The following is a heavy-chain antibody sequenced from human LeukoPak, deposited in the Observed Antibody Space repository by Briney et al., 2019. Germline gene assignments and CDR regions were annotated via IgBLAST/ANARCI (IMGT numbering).Heavy chain of an antibody. CDR3: ARDYYGSGSPYRDAFDI. CDR1: GFTFSSYS. D-gene: IGHD3-10*01. CDR2: ISSGSSYI. Sequence: PGGSLRLSCAASGFTFSSYSMNWVRQAPGKGLEWVSSISSGSSYIYYADSVKGRFTISRDNAKNSLYLQMNSLRAEDTAVYYCARDYYGSGSPYRDAFDIWGQGTMVTVSS. J-gene: IGHJ3*02. V-gene: IGHV3-21*01.